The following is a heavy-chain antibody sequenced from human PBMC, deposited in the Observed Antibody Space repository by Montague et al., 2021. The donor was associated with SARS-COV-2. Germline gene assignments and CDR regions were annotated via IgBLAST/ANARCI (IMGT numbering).Heavy chain of an antibody. Sequence: SLRLSCAASGFTFSFYAMHWVRQAPGKGLEWVAVISYDGSNKYYADSVRGRFTISRDNSKTTLYLQMNSLRAEDTAVYYCAREGLTGSLAHFDYWGQGTLVTVSA. D-gene: IGHD3-10*01. CDR1: GFTFSFYA. CDR2: ISYDGSNK. CDR3: AREGLTGSLAHFDY. J-gene: IGHJ4*02. V-gene: IGHV3-30-3*01.